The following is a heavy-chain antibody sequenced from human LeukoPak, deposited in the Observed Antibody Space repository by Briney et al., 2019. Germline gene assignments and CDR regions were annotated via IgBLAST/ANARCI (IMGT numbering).Heavy chain of an antibody. Sequence: GGSLRLSCAASGFTFSSYSMNWVRQAPGKGLEWVSSISSSSSYIYYADSVKGRFTISRDNAKNSLYLQMNSRRAEDTAVYYCAREVGYSYGYLNWFDPWGQGTLVTVSS. V-gene: IGHV3-21*01. CDR1: GFTFSSYS. J-gene: IGHJ5*02. D-gene: IGHD5-18*01. CDR2: ISSSSSYI. CDR3: AREVGYSYGYLNWFDP.